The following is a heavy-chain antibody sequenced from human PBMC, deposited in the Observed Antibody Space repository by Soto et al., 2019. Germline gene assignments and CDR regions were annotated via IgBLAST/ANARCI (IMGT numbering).Heavy chain of an antibody. CDR1: GYTFTSYD. CDR2: MNPNSGNT. Sequence: ASVKVSCKASGYTFTSYDINWVRQATGQGLEWMGWMNPNSGNTGYAQKFQGRVTMTRNTSISTAYMELSSLRSEDTAAYYCARSYCSSTSCYAGGWGQGTLVTVSS. CDR3: ARSYCSSTSCYAGG. D-gene: IGHD2-2*01. V-gene: IGHV1-8*01. J-gene: IGHJ4*02.